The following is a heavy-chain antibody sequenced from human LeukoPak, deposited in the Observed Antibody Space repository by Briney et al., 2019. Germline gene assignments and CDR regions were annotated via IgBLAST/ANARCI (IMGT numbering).Heavy chain of an antibody. J-gene: IGHJ4*02. CDR3: ARGIDY. Sequence: GGSLRLSCAASGFTFDDYAMSWVRQAPGKGLEWVSGVNWNGDRTGYADSVKGRFTISRDTSKNMVFLQMNSLRVEDTAVYYCARGIDYWGRGTLVTVSS. CDR2: VNWNGDRT. V-gene: IGHV3-20*04. CDR1: GFTFDDYA.